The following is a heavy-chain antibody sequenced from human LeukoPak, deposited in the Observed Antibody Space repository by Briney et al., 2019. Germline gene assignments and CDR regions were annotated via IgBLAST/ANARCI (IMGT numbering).Heavy chain of an antibody. CDR1: GFTFSSYA. V-gene: IGHV3-53*01. Sequence: GGSLRLSCAASGFTFSSYAMSWVRQAPGKGLEWVSGGYGGGRAYYIDSVKGRFTISSGNSRNTLYLEMNSLRAEDTAVYYCARAQDYCSGGSCYGYFQHWGQGSLVTVSS. J-gene: IGHJ1*01. D-gene: IGHD2-15*01. CDR3: ARAQDYCSGGSCYGYFQH. CDR2: GYGGGRA.